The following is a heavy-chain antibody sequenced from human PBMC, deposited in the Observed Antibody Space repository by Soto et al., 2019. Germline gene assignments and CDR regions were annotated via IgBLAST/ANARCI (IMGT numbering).Heavy chain of an antibody. CDR3: ARDLPPVDY. V-gene: IGHV1-18*01. J-gene: IGHJ4*02. Sequence: QIQLVQSGAXXXXPGASVKVSCKASGYTFSSYHITWVRQAPGQGLEWMGWISAYNGNTNYAQNLQGRVTMTTDPSTSTAYMELRSLRSDDTAVYYCARDLPPVDYWGQGTLVTVSS. CDR1: GYTFSSYH. CDR2: ISAYNGNT.